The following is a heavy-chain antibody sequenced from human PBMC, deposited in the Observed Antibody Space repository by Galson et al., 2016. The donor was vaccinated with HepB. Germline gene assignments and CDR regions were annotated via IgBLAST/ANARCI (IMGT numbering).Heavy chain of an antibody. CDR3: ARALYNYGNDI. Sequence: SLRLSCAASGFTFSSYWMYWVRQVPGQGLVWVSRMNKDESRTNYADYVKGRFTISRGKAKNTLYLQMNSLRAEDAAVYYCARALYNYGNDIWGQGTMVTVSS. CDR1: GFTFSSYW. D-gene: IGHD1-1*01. CDR2: MNKDESRT. J-gene: IGHJ3*02. V-gene: IGHV3-74*01.